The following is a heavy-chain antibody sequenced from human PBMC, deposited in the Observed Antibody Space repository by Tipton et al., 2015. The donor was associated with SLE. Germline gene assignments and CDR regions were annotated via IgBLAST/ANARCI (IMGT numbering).Heavy chain of an antibody. CDR1: GDSVSSNGAA. Sequence: LRLSCAISGDSVSSNGAAWDWIRQSPSRGLEWLGRTYYRSKWYNDYAVSVKSRITINPDTSKNQFSLQLNSVTPEDTAVYYCARDYGDFYAFDYWGQGTLVTVSS. CDR3: ARDYGDFYAFDY. V-gene: IGHV6-1*01. CDR2: TYYRSKWYN. J-gene: IGHJ4*02. D-gene: IGHD3-16*01.